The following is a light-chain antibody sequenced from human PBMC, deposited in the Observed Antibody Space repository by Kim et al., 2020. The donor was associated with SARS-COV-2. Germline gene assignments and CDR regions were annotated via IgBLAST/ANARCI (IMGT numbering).Light chain of an antibody. J-gene: IGKJ1*01. CDR3: QHYNAWPPWT. CDR1: QSIDRD. CDR2: DSS. V-gene: IGKV3-15*01. Sequence: VSLGDGATLSCRASQSIDRDLAWYQQKPGQPPRLLIYDSSTRAPGIPARFRGSGSGTEFTLTINSLQSEDLAVYYCQHYNAWPPWTFGRGTKLEIK.